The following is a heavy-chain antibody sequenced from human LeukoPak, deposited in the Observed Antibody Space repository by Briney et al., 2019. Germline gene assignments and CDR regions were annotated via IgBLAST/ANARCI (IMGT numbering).Heavy chain of an antibody. CDR2: INHSGST. CDR3: AREGGTRLDY. J-gene: IGHJ4*02. Sequence: PSETLSLTCAVYGGSFSGYYWSWIRQPPGKGLEWIGEINHSGSTNYNPSLKSRVTMSVDTSKNQFSLKLSSVTAADTVVYYCAREGGTRLDYWGQGTLVTVSS. V-gene: IGHV4-34*01. D-gene: IGHD1-26*01. CDR1: GGSFSGYY.